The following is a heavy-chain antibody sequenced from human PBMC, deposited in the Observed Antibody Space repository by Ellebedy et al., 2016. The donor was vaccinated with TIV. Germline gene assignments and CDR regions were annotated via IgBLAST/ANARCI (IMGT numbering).Heavy chain of an antibody. CDR3: ARASFYDVDLSGWYFDF. CDR1: GLTVSTNY. Sequence: GGSLRLSCAASGLTVSTNYMNWVRQAPGKGLEWVSSIYSGDDTYYADSVKGRFFISRDNSEKTLYLQMSSLKAEDTAVYYCARASFYDVDLSGWYFDFWGRGTLVTVSS. J-gene: IGHJ2*01. D-gene: IGHD3-10*02. V-gene: IGHV3-66*01. CDR2: IYSGDDT.